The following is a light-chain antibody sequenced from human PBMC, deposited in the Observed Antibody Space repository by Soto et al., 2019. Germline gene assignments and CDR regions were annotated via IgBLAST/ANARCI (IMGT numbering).Light chain of an antibody. Sequence: EIVLTQSPGTLSLSPGERATLSCRASQSITSNSLAWYQQKPGQAPRLLIYGSSSRATGIPDRFSGSGSGTDFTLTISRLEPEDFAVYYCQQYYTSPITFDQGTRLEIK. CDR1: QSITSNS. J-gene: IGKJ5*01. V-gene: IGKV3-20*01. CDR3: QQYYTSPIT. CDR2: GSS.